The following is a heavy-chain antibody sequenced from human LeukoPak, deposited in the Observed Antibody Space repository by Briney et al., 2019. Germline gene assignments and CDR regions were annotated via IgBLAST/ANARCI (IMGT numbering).Heavy chain of an antibody. CDR2: ISAYNGNT. V-gene: IGHV1-18*01. CDR3: ARGARWGQQKVIIYGMDI. J-gene: IGHJ6*02. D-gene: IGHD6-13*01. CDR1: GYTFTSYG. Sequence: GASVKVSCKASGYTFTSYGISWVRQAPGQGLEWMGWISAYNGNTNYAQKLQGRVTMTTDTSTSTAYMELRSLRSDDTAVYYCARGARWGQQKVIIYGMDIWGQGTTVTVSS.